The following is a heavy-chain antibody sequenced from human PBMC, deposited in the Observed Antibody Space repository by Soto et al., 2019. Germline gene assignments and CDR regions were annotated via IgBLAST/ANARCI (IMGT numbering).Heavy chain of an antibody. J-gene: IGHJ4*02. CDR2: MSAHNGNT. Sequence: QVHLVQSGAEVKKPGASVKVSCKASGYDFTTYGITWVRQAPGQGLEWMAWMSAHNGNTDYAQKLQGRVTVTRDTSTSTAYMELRSLRSDDTAVYYCARGRYGDYWGQGALVTVSS. CDR3: ARGRYGDY. D-gene: IGHD1-1*01. CDR1: GYDFTTYG. V-gene: IGHV1-18*01.